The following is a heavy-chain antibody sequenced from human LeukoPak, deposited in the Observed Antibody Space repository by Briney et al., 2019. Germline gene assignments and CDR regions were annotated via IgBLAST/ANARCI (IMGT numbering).Heavy chain of an antibody. CDR1: GGSISSYY. J-gene: IGHJ5*02. CDR2: IYYSGST. V-gene: IGHV4-59*01. D-gene: IGHD1-1*01. CDR3: ARRIRGNWNDFYWFDP. Sequence: SETLSLTCTVSGGSISSYYWSWIRQPPGKGLEWIGYIYYSGSTNYNPPLKSRVTISVDTSKNQFSLKLSSVTAADTAVYYCARRIRGNWNDFYWFDPWGQGTLVTVSS.